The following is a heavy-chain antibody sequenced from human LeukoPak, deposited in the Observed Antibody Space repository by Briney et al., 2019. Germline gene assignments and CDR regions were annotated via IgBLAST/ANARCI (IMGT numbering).Heavy chain of an antibody. D-gene: IGHD3-10*01. Sequence: SETLSLTCAVYGGSFGGYHWSWIRQPPGKGLEWIGEINHSGSTNYNPSLKSRVTISVDTSKNQFSLKLSSVTAADTAVYYCARGQNYYGSGSYPSLYYWGQGTLVTVSS. V-gene: IGHV4-34*01. CDR1: GGSFGGYH. CDR2: INHSGST. CDR3: ARGQNYYGSGSYPSLYY. J-gene: IGHJ4*02.